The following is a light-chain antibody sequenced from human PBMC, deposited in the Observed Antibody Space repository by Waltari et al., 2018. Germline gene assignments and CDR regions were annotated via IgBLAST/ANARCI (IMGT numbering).Light chain of an antibody. CDR2: EVT. V-gene: IGLV2-8*01. CDR1: SSDVGGYNY. Sequence: QSALTQPPSASGSPGQSVTISCTGTSSDVGGYNYVSWFQHHPGKAPKLMIYEVTKRPCGVPDRFSGSRSGTPASLTVSGLQAEDEADYYCSSYAGSDTWRYVFGTGTKVTVL. CDR3: SSYAGSDTWRYV. J-gene: IGLJ1*01.